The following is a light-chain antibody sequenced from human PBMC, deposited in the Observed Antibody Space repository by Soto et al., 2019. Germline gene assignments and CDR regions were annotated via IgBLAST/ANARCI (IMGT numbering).Light chain of an antibody. CDR2: DAS. Sequence: EIVLTQSPGTLSLSPGERATLSCRASQSVGGVFLAWYQQKPGQAPRLLIYDASKRATGIPYRFSGSGSGTDFTLTINRLEPEDFAVYYCQQYGSSPQAFGQGTKVEIK. J-gene: IGKJ1*01. CDR3: QQYGSSPQA. V-gene: IGKV3-20*01. CDR1: QSVGGVF.